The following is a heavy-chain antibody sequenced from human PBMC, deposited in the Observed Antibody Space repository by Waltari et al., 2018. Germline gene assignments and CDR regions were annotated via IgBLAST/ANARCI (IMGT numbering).Heavy chain of an antibody. Sequence: VQLQESGPGLVKPSETLSLTCTVSGGSISSYYWSWIRQPPGKGLEWIGYIYYSGSTNYNPSLKSRVTISVDTSKNQFSLKLSSVTAADTAVYYCARDRIGETLFDYWGQGTLVTVSS. J-gene: IGHJ4*02. V-gene: IGHV4-59*01. CDR1: GGSISSYY. CDR3: ARDRIGETLFDY. D-gene: IGHD3-10*01. CDR2: IYYSGST.